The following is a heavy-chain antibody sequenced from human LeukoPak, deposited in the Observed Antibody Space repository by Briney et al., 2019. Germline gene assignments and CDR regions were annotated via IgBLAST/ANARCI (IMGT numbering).Heavy chain of an antibody. CDR3: ARDPFGIAVAVPDY. CDR1: GFTFSSYG. J-gene: IGHJ4*02. Sequence: TRGSLRLSCAASGFTFSSYGMNWVRQAPGKGLEWVSSISSSSSYIYYADSVKGRFTISRDNAKNSLYLQMNSLRAEDTAVYYCARDPFGIAVAVPDYWGQGTLVTVSS. D-gene: IGHD6-19*01. V-gene: IGHV3-21*01. CDR2: ISSSSSYI.